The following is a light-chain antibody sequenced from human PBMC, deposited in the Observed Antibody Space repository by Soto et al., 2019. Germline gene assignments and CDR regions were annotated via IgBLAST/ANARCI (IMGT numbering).Light chain of an antibody. CDR1: QSVNSNY. CDR3: HQYGSTPRT. V-gene: IGKV3-20*01. J-gene: IGKJ2*01. CDR2: GIS. Sequence: EIVLTQSPGTLSLSPRERATLSCRASQSVNSNYFSWFQQKPGQAPRLLIYGISIRATGIPDRFSGSGSGTEFTLAISRLEPEDFAVYYCHQYGSTPRTFGQGTRLEIK.